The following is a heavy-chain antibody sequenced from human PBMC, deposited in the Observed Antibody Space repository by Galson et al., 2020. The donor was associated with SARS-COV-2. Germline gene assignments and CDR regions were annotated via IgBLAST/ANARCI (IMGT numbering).Heavy chain of an antibody. D-gene: IGHD5-12*01. CDR2: ITGDGGST. CDR1: GFMSRSYA. J-gene: IGHJ6*03. Sequence: GGSLRLSCAASGFMSRSYAMNWVRQAPGKGLEWVSAITGDGGSTHYADSVKGRFTISRDNSKNTLYLQLNSLRTEDTAVYYCAKDGAYDYIYSYCYYMDVWGKGTTVTVSS. CDR3: AKDGAYDYIYSYCYYMDV. V-gene: IGHV3-23*01.